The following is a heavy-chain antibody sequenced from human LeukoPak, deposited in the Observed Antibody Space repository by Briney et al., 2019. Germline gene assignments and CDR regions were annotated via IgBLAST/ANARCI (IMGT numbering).Heavy chain of an antibody. J-gene: IGHJ1*01. CDR3: ARGHSPVTTKVSYFQH. D-gene: IGHD4-17*01. CDR2: INHSGST. Sequence: GSLRLSCAASGFTVSSNYMSWIRQPPGKELEWIGEINHSGSTNYNPSLKSRVTILVDTSKNQFSLKLSSVTAADTAVYYCARGHSPVTTKVSYFQHWGQGTLVTVSS. CDR1: GFTVSSNY. V-gene: IGHV4-34*01.